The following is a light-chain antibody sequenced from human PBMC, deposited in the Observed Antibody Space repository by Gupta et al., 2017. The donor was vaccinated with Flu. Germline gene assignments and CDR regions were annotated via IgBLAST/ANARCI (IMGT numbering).Light chain of an antibody. CDR1: GSKIGTRYD. CDR2: GDH. J-gene: IGLJ2*01. Sequence: QSVLTQPPSVSGAPGQRVTISCTGSGSKIGTRYDVHWYQQLPGTAPKLLIYGDHNRPSGVPDRFSGSRSGTSASLAITGLQAEDEAVYYCQSYDSSLRGSLFGGGTKLTVL. CDR3: QSYDSSLRGSL. V-gene: IGLV1-40*01.